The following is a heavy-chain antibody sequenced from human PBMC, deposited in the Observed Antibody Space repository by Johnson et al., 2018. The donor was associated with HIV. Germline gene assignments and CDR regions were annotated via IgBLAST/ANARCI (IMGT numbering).Heavy chain of an antibody. CDR1: GFTLSTYG. D-gene: IGHD1-26*01. J-gene: IGHJ3*01. V-gene: IGHV3-30*03. Sequence: QVQLVESGGGVVQPGRSLRLSCAASGFTLSTYGMHWVRQAPGKGLEWVAVISYDGSNKYYADSVQGRFTTSRDNSKNTLYLKMNILSSEDTAVYYCARVRYTQGASTGLDLWGPGTMVTVSS. CDR2: ISYDGSNK. CDR3: ARVRYTQGASTGLDL.